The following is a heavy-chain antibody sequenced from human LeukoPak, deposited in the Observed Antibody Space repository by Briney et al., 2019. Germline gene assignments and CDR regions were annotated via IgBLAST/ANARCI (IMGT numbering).Heavy chain of an antibody. CDR1: GYTFTSYD. Sequence: ASVKVSCKASGYTFTSYDINWVRQATGQGLEWMGWMNPNSGNTGYAQKFQGRVTMTRNTSISTAYMELSSLRSEDTAVYYCARALYTDLSFDPWGQGTLVTVSS. J-gene: IGHJ5*02. V-gene: IGHV1-8*01. CDR3: ARALYTDLSFDP. CDR2: MNPNSGNT. D-gene: IGHD2-2*02.